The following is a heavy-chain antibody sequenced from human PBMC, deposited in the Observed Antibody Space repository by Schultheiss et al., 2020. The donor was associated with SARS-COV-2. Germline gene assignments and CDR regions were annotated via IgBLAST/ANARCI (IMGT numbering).Heavy chain of an antibody. Sequence: GGSLRLSSAASGFTFSSYAMHWVRQAPGKGLEWVAVISYDGSNKYYADSVKGRFTISRDNSKNTLYLQMNSLRAEDTAVYYCARAVAGTALGFDPWGQGTLVTVSS. V-gene: IGHV3-30*04. J-gene: IGHJ5*02. CDR1: GFTFSSYA. CDR3: ARAVAGTALGFDP. D-gene: IGHD6-19*01. CDR2: ISYDGSNK.